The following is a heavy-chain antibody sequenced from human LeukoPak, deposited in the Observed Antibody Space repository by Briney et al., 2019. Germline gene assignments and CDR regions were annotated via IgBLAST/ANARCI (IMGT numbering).Heavy chain of an antibody. D-gene: IGHD2-15*01. CDR2: IYYSGST. CDR1: GGSISSGDYY. Sequence: SQTLSLTCTVSGGSISSGDYYWSWIRQPPGKGLEWIGYIYYSGSTNYNPSLKSRVTISVDASKNQFSLKLSSVTAADTAVYYCARHMVVVIADAFDIWGQGTMVTVSS. J-gene: IGHJ3*02. CDR3: ARHMVVVIADAFDI. V-gene: IGHV4-61*08.